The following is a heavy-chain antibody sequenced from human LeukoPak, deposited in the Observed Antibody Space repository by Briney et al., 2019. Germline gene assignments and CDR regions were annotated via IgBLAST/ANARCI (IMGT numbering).Heavy chain of an antibody. CDR3: ARDGQYDFRSGYWWFDP. J-gene: IGHJ5*02. V-gene: IGHV4-59*01. CDR2: IYYSGST. Sequence: PSETLSLTCTVSGGSISSYYWSWIRQPPGKGLEWIGYIYYSGSTNYNPSLKSRVTISVDTSKNQFSLKLSSVTAADTAVYYCARDGQYDFRSGYWWFDPWGQGTLVTVSS. D-gene: IGHD3-3*01. CDR1: GGSISSYY.